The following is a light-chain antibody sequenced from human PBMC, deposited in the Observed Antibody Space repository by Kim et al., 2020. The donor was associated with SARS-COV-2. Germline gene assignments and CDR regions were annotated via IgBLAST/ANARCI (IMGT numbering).Light chain of an antibody. J-gene: IGKJ2*01. V-gene: IGKV1-5*03. Sequence: DIQMTQSPSTLSASVGDRITITCRASQNINTCLAWYQQKPGKAPKLLIYKVSTLESGVPSRFSGSGSGTEFTLTISSLQPDDLATYYCQQYNSNTLYTFGQGTKLEI. CDR3: QQYNSNTLYT. CDR1: QNINTC. CDR2: KVS.